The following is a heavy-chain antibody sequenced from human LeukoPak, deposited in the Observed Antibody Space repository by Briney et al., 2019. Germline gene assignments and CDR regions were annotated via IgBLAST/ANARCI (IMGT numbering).Heavy chain of an antibody. D-gene: IGHD2-21*02. CDR1: GFTFSSYG. V-gene: IGHV3-33*01. J-gene: IGHJ4*02. CDR3: ARDRGVVTAFDY. Sequence: GGSLRLSCAASGFTFSSYGMHWVRQAPGKGLEWVAVIWYDGSNKYYADSVKGRFTISRDNSKNTLYLQMNSLRAEDTAVYYCARDRGVVTAFDYWGQGTLVTVSS. CDR2: IWYDGSNK.